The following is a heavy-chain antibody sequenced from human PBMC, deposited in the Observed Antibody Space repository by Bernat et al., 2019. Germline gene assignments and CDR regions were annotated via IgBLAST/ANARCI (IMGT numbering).Heavy chain of an antibody. CDR3: ARAGAYSYYGPNENWFDP. J-gene: IGHJ5*02. Sequence: QVQLQESGPGLVKPSETLSLTCTVSGGSINNYYWSWIRQPPGKGLEWIGYIYYSGSTNYNPSLKSRVTISVDTSKNQFSLKLSSVTATDTAVYYCARAGAYSYYGPNENWFDPWGQGILVSVSS. V-gene: IGHV4-59*01. CDR1: GGSINNYY. D-gene: IGHD3-10*01. CDR2: IYYSGST.